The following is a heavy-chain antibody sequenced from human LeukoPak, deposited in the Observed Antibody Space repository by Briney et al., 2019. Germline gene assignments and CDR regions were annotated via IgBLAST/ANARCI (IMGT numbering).Heavy chain of an antibody. J-gene: IGHJ4*02. V-gene: IGHV3-49*04. CDR2: IRSKAYGGTA. D-gene: IGHD6-19*01. Sequence: GGSLRLSCAASGFPFNAYWMTWVRQAPGKGLEWVGFIRSKAYGGTAEYAASVKGRFTISRDDSENIAYVEMNSLKSEDTAVYYCARDLRAVAHDFDCWGQGTLVTVSS. CDR1: GFPFNAYW. CDR3: ARDLRAVAHDFDC.